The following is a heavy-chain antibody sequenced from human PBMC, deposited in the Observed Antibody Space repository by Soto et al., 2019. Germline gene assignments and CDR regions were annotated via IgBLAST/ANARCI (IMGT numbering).Heavy chain of an antibody. CDR2: IIPIFGTA. J-gene: IGHJ6*02. V-gene: IGHV1-69*13. CDR3: ARRSREGSRWYVGYYGMDV. CDR1: GGTFSSYA. Sequence: SVKVSGKASGGTFSSYAISWVRQAPGQGLEWMGGIIPIFGTANYAQKFQGRVTITADESTSTAYMELSSLRSEDTAVYYCARRSREGSRWYVGYYGMDVWGQGTTVTVSS. D-gene: IGHD6-19*01.